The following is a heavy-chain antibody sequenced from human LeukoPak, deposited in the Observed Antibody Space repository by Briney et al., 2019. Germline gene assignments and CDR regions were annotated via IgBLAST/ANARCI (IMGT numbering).Heavy chain of an antibody. V-gene: IGHV3-66*01. CDR1: GFTVSNNY. CDR2: IYSGGST. D-gene: IGHD2-21*02. CDR3: AREGYCGGDCFLY. Sequence: PGGSLRLSCAASGFTVSNNYMSWVRQAPGEGLEWVSVIYSGGSTDYADSVKGRFTISRDNSKNALYLQMNSLRAEDTAVYYCAREGYCGGDCFLYWGQGTLVTVSS. J-gene: IGHJ4*02.